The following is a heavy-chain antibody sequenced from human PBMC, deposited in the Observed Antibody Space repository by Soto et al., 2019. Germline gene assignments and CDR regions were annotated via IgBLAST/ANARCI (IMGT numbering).Heavy chain of an antibody. CDR1: GGSISSSSYY. CDR2: IYYSGST. J-gene: IGHJ4*02. Sequence: QLQLQESGPGLVKPSETLSLTCTVSGGSISSSSYYWGWIRQPPGKGLEWIGSIYYSGSTYYNPSRRGRVTIAVDASKNQVSLKLSSVTAADTAVYYCARHRFGSSPFDYWGQGTLVTVSS. CDR3: ARHRFGSSPFDY. V-gene: IGHV4-39*01. D-gene: IGHD6-13*01.